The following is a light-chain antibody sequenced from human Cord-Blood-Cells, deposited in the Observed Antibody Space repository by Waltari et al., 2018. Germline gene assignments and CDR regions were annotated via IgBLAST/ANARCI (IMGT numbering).Light chain of an antibody. V-gene: IGKV1-33*01. Sequence: DTQMTQSPSSLSASVGDRVTITCQASQDISNYLNWYQQKPGKAPKLLIYGASNLETGVPSRFSGSGSGTDFTFTISSLQPEDIATYYCQQYDNLPITFGQGTRLEIK. CDR1: QDISNY. CDR2: GAS. J-gene: IGKJ5*01. CDR3: QQYDNLPIT.